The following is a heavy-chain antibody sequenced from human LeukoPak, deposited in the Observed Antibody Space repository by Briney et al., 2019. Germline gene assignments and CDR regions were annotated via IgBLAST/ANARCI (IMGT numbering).Heavy chain of an antibody. CDR1: GFTFSDYY. D-gene: IGHD3-10*01. CDR3: AGTYYYGSGIYDL. Sequence: PGGSLRLSCAASGFTFSDYYMSWIRQAPGKGLEWVSYISSSGSTIYYADSVKGRFTISRDNAKNSLYLQMNSLRAEDTAVYYCAGTYYYGSGIYDLWGQGTLVTVSS. V-gene: IGHV3-11*04. CDR2: ISSSGSTI. J-gene: IGHJ5*02.